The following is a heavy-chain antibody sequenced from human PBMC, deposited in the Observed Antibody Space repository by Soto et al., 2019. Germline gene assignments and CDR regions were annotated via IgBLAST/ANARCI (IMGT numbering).Heavy chain of an antibody. CDR1: GFSFERYS. CDR2: ITHNGANA. V-gene: IGHV3-30-3*01. D-gene: IGHD1-26*01. J-gene: IGHJ4*02. Sequence: QVHLVESGGRVVQPGRSLTLSCTASGFSFERYSFHWVRQAPGKQLQWVAVITHNGANAFYADSVKGRFTVSREPSKDTLFFQMKNVREEDTGFYYCARDLLVGSTEYYFDLWGPGTLVTISS. CDR3: ARDLLVGSTEYYFDL.